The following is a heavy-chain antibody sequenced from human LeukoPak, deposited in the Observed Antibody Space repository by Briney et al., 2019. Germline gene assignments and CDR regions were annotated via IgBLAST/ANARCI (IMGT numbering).Heavy chain of an antibody. CDR3: ARDLSSSWGGGMDV. Sequence: GGSLRLSCAASGFTVSSNYMSWVRQAPGKGPEWVSVIYSGGTTYYADSVKGRFTISRDNSKNTLYLQMNSLRAEDTAVYYCARDLSSSWGGGMDVWGKGTTVTVSS. J-gene: IGHJ6*04. CDR2: IYSGGTT. CDR1: GFTVSSNY. V-gene: IGHV3-53*01. D-gene: IGHD6-13*01.